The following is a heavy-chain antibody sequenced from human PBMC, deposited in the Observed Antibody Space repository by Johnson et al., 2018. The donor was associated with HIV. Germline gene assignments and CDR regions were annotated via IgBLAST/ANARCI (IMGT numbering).Heavy chain of an antibody. CDR1: GFTFDDYG. V-gene: IGHV3-20*04. Sequence: MLLVESGGGVVRPGGSLRLSCAASGFTFDDYGMSWVRQAPGKGLEWVYGITWNGGSTGYADSVKGRFTISRDNAKNSLYLQMNSLRAEDTALYYCARVVGYKYGSAGDNDAFDIWGQGTMVTVSS. CDR2: ITWNGGST. D-gene: IGHD5-18*01. J-gene: IGHJ3*02. CDR3: ARVVGYKYGSAGDNDAFDI.